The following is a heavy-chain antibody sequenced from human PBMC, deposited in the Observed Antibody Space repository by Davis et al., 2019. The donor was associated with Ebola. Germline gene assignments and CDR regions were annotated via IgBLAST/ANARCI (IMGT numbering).Heavy chain of an antibody. J-gene: IGHJ4*02. CDR3: AKGAALDY. D-gene: IGHD6-25*01. Sequence: GSLKISCAASGFTFSSYGMHWVRQAPGKGLEWVAVISYDGSNKYYADSVKGRFTISRDNSKNTLYLQMNSLRAEDTAVYYCAKGAALDYWGQGTLVTVSS. V-gene: IGHV3-30*18. CDR1: GFTFSSYG. CDR2: ISYDGSNK.